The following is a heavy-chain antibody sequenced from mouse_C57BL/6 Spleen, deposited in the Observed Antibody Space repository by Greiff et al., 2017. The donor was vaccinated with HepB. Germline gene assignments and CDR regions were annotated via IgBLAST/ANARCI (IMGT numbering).Heavy chain of an antibody. Sequence: QVQLQQPGAELVKPGASVKLSCKASGYTFTSYWMQWVKQRPGQGLEWIGEIDPSDSYTNYNQKFKGKATLTVDTSSSTAYMQLSSLTSEDSAVYDCARRGSFSWFAYWGQGTLVTVSA. V-gene: IGHV1-50*01. CDR3: ARRGSFSWFAY. CDR2: IDPSDSYT. CDR1: GYTFTSYW. J-gene: IGHJ3*01. D-gene: IGHD1-2*01.